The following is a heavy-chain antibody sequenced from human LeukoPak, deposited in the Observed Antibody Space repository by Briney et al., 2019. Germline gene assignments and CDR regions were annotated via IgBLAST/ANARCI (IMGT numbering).Heavy chain of an antibody. D-gene: IGHD2-21*01. CDR2: ISSSSSYI. CDR1: GFTFSSYS. CDR3: ARGGEGDLPLDV. Sequence: GGSLRLSCAASGFTFSSYSMNWVRQAPGKGLEWVSSISSSSSYIYYADSVKGRFTISRDNAKNSLYLQMNSLRVEDTAVYYCARGGEGDLPLDVWGQGTTVIVSS. J-gene: IGHJ6*02. V-gene: IGHV3-21*01.